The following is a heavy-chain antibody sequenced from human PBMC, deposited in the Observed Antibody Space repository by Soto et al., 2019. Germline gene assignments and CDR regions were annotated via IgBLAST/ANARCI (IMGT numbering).Heavy chain of an antibody. CDR3: ARDHYDSSGYYSDAFDI. V-gene: IGHV3-30-3*01. D-gene: IGHD3-22*01. Sequence: PVGSLRLSCAASGFTFSSYAMHWVRQAPGKGLEWVAVISYDGSNKYYADSVKGRFTISRDNSKNTLYLQMNSLRAEDTAVYYCARDHYDSSGYYSDAFDIWGQGTMVTVSS. CDR2: ISYDGSNK. CDR1: GFTFSSYA. J-gene: IGHJ3*02.